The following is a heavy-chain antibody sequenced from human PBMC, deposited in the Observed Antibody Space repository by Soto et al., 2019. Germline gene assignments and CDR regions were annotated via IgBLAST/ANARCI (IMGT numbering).Heavy chain of an antibody. D-gene: IGHD1-26*01. CDR2: IWYDGSNK. V-gene: IGHV3-33*01. J-gene: IGHJ4*02. CDR1: GFTFSSYG. CDR3: AMGRGYLKGRPFDY. Sequence: SLRLSCAASGFTFSSYGMHWVRQAPGKGLEWVAVIWYDGSNKYYADSVKGRFTISRDNSKNTLYLQMNSLRAEDTAVYYCAMGRGYLKGRPFDYWGQGTLVTVSS.